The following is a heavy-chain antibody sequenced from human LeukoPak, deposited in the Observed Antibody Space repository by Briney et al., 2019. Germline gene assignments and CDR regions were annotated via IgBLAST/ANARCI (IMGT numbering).Heavy chain of an antibody. CDR3: AKYLRAEGWFDP. CDR2: ISGSGGSK. J-gene: IGHJ5*02. Sequence: GGSLRLSCAASGFTFSSYAMSWVRQAPGKGLEWVSAISGSGGSKYYADSVKGRFTISRDNAKNTLYLQMNSLRAEDTAVYYCAKYLRAEGWFDPWGQGTLVTVSS. CDR1: GFTFSSYA. V-gene: IGHV3-23*01.